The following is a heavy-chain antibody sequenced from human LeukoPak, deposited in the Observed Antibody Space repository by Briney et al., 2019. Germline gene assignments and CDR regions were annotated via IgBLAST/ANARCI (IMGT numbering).Heavy chain of an antibody. V-gene: IGHV1-2*02. D-gene: IGHD3-22*01. CDR1: GYTFTGYY. Sequence: ASVKVSCKASGYTFTGYYMHWVRQAPGQGLEWMGWINPNSGGTNYAQKFQGRVTMTRDTSISTAYMELSRLRSDDTAVYYCARFVPNYYDSSGYYFDYWGQGTLVTVSS. CDR3: ARFVPNYYDSSGYYFDY. J-gene: IGHJ4*02. CDR2: INPNSGGT.